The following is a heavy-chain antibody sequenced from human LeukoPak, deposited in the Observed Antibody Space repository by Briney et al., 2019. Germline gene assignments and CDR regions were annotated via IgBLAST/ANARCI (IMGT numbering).Heavy chain of an antibody. Sequence: SGGSLRLSCAASGFTFSSCWMSWVRQAPGKGLEWVANIKQDGSEKYYVDSVKGRFTISRDNAKNSLYLQMNSLRAEDTAVYYCARYSYGHWGYYFDYWGQGTLVTVSS. CDR3: ARYSYGHWGYYFDY. CDR1: GFTFSSCW. J-gene: IGHJ4*02. V-gene: IGHV3-7*01. D-gene: IGHD5-18*01. CDR2: IKQDGSEK.